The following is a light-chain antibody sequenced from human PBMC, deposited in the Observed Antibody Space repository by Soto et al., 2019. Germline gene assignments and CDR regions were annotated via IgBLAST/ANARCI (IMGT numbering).Light chain of an antibody. Sequence: EIVMTQSPATLSVSPLERSTLSCRASQTVNSNLAWYQKKPGQAPRLLIYGASTRAPGIPARFSGSGSGTEFTLTISSLQSEDFAVYYCQQYNNWPPLTFGGGTKVDIK. J-gene: IGKJ4*01. V-gene: IGKV3D-15*01. CDR2: GAS. CDR1: QTVNSN. CDR3: QQYNNWPPLT.